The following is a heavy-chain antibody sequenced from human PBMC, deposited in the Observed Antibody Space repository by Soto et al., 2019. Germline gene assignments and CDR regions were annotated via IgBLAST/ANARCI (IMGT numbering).Heavy chain of an antibody. V-gene: IGHV3-7*01. J-gene: IGHJ4*02. CDR2: IKQDGSEK. CDR1: GFTFSSYW. Sequence: EVQLVESGGGLVQPGGSLRLSCAASGFTFSSYWMSWVRQAPGKGLEWVANIKQDGSEKYYVDSVKGRFTISRDNAKNSLYLQMNSLRAEDTAVYYCARDYWAVARVFDYWGQGTLVTVSS. CDR3: ARDYWAVARVFDY. D-gene: IGHD2-15*01.